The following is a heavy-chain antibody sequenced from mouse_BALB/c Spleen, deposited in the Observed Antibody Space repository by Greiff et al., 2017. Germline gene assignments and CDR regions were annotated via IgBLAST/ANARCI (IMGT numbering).Heavy chain of an antibody. J-gene: IGHJ2*01. CDR2: IYPGSGST. D-gene: IGHD1-1*01. CDR1: GYNFTSYW. CDR3: ARWGTTVVDYFDY. Sequence: QVHVKQSGAELVKPGTSVKLSCKASGYNFTSYWINWVKLRPGQGLEWIGDIYPGSGSTNYNEKFKSKATLTVDTSSSTAYMQLSSLASEDSALYYCARWGTTVVDYFDYWGQGTTLTVSS. V-gene: IGHV1-55*01.